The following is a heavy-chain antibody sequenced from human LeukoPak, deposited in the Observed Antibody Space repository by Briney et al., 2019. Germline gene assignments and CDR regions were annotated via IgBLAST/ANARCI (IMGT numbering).Heavy chain of an antibody. J-gene: IGHJ6*03. V-gene: IGHV3-15*01. CDR2: IKSNADGGTV. CDR3: TTMDF. CDR1: GFTFSSYV. Sequence: GGSLRLSCAASGFTFSSYVMSWVRQAPGKGLEWVGRIKSNADGGTVDYAGPVTGRFSISRDDSKSTLFLQMDSLKSEDTGVYYCTTMDFWGKGATVIVSS.